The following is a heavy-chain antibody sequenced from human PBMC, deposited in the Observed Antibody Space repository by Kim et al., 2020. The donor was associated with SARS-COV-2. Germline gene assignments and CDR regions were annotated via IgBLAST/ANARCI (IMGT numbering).Heavy chain of an antibody. Sequence: GQTYYASPGEGRFTISRDNSKNTLFLQMNSLRAEDTAVYYCAKVGTDYFDYWGQGTLVTVSS. D-gene: IGHD1-1*01. CDR2: GQT. CDR3: AKVGTDYFDY. J-gene: IGHJ4*02. V-gene: IGHV3-23*01.